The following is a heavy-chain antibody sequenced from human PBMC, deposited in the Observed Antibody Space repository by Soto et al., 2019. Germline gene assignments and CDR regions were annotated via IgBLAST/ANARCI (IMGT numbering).Heavy chain of an antibody. V-gene: IGHV3-30*03. CDR1: GFTFSTYG. D-gene: IGHD1-26*01. J-gene: IGHJ4*02. CDR2: ISYDGSKK. Sequence: QVQLVESGGGVVQPGRSLRLSCAASGFTFSTYGMHWVRQAPGKGLEWVAAISYDGSKKYYADSVKGRFTISRDNSEITLYLQMNSLRAEDTAMYYCAPLGVGAQDNYWGQGTLVTVSS. CDR3: APLGVGAQDNY.